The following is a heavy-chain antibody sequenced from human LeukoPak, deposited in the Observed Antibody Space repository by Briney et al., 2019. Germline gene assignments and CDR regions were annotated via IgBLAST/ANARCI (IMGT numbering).Heavy chain of an antibody. CDR3: SKGATYGYQPDY. CDR2: ISGEGDYT. CDR1: GFTFATYA. Sequence: PGGSLRLSCAASGFTFATYAMIWVRQAPGRGLEWVSSISGEGDYTYYADSAKGRFTISRDWTTNTVSLQMTSLRPDDTAMYYCSKGATYGYQPDYWGQGTLVTVSS. J-gene: IGHJ4*02. V-gene: IGHV3-23*01. D-gene: IGHD5-12*01.